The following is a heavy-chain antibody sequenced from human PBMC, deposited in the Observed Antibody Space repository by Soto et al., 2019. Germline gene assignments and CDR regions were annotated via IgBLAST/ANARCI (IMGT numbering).Heavy chain of an antibody. J-gene: IGHJ4*02. D-gene: IGHD2-15*01. Sequence: QLQLQESGPGLVKPSETLSLTCTVSGGSISSSSYYWGWIRQPPGKGLEWIGSIYYSGSTYYNPSVKSGVTISVDTSKNQFSQKRSSVTAADTAVYYCARHGEGVVVVAKKAFDYWGQGTLVTVSS. V-gene: IGHV4-39*01. CDR2: IYYSGST. CDR3: ARHGEGVVVVAKKAFDY. CDR1: GGSISSSSYY.